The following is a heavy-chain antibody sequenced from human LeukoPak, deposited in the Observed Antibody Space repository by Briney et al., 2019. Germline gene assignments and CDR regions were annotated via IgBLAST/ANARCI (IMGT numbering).Heavy chain of an antibody. CDR3: AREIAVAGLDY. V-gene: IGHV4-61*02. J-gene: IGHJ4*02. D-gene: IGHD6-19*01. CDR2: IYTSGST. CDR1: GGSISSGGYY. Sequence: SQTLSLTCTVSGGSISSGGYYWSWIRQPAGKGLEWIGRIYTSGSTNYNPSLKSRVTISVDTSKNQFSLKLSSVTAADTAVYYCAREIAVAGLDYWGQGTLVAVSS.